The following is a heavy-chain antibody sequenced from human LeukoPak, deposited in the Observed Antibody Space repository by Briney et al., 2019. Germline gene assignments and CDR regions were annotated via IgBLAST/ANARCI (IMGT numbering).Heavy chain of an antibody. Sequence: PGRSLRLSCAASGFTFRSYDMHWVRQAPGKGLEWVAVISYDGSNKFYADSVKGQFTISRDNSKNTLYLQMNSLRAEDTAVYYCAKDSVVVTGTYYFDYWGQGTLVTVSS. V-gene: IGHV3-30*18. CDR3: AKDSVVVTGTYYFDY. J-gene: IGHJ4*02. CDR1: GFTFRSYD. D-gene: IGHD2-21*02. CDR2: ISYDGSNK.